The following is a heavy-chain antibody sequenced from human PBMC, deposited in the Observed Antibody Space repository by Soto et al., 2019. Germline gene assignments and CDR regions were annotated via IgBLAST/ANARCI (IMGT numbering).Heavy chain of an antibody. CDR3: AADATAWQQMVPSDY. D-gene: IGHD2-8*01. CDR2: IAVGSGYT. J-gene: IGHJ4*02. V-gene: IGHV1-58*01. CDR1: GFTFTSSA. Sequence: SVKVSCKASGFTFTSSAFQWVRQARGQRLELIGWIAVGSGYTNYAQRFQDRVTLTRDMSTATTYMELSRLTSEDTAIYYCAADATAWQQMVPSDYWGQGTLVTVSS.